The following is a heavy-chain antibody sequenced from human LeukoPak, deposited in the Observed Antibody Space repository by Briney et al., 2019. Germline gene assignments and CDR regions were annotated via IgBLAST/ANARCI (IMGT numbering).Heavy chain of an antibody. CDR3: SLIGNSKLIDY. V-gene: IGHV4-59*01. CDR2: LYYSGST. CDR1: GVSISSYY. J-gene: IGHJ4*02. Sequence: SETLSLTCTVSGVSISSYYWSWIRQPPGKGLEWIGYLYYSGSTNYNPSLKSRVTISVDTSKNQFSLKLSSVAAADTAVYYCSLIGNSKLIDYWGQGTLVTVSS. D-gene: IGHD1-1*01.